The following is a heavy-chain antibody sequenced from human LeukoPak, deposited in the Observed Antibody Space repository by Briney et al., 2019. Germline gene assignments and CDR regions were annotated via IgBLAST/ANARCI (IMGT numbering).Heavy chain of an antibody. V-gene: IGHV3-23*01. J-gene: IGHJ4*02. Sequence: PGGSLRLSCAASGFTFSSYAMSWVRQAPGKGLEWVSSISGSGESTHYADSVKGRFTISRDNSKKTLHLQMNSLRAGDTAVYFCAKSVASSWDGFDYWGQGTLVTVSS. CDR3: AKSVASSWDGFDY. D-gene: IGHD6-13*01. CDR1: GFTFSSYA. CDR2: ISGSGEST.